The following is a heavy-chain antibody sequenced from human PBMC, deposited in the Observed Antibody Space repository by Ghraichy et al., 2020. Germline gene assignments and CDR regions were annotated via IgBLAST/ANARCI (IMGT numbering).Heavy chain of an antibody. CDR2: IRGSGGST. Sequence: GESLNISCAASGFTFSNYAMSWVRQAPGKGLEWVSTIRGSGGSTYYADSVKGRFTISRDNSKNTLYLQMNSLRAEDTAVYYCAKDPGGTLIGAIWGQGTMVTVSS. CDR1: GFTFSNYA. J-gene: IGHJ3*02. D-gene: IGHD3-22*01. V-gene: IGHV3-23*01. CDR3: AKDPGGTLIGAI.